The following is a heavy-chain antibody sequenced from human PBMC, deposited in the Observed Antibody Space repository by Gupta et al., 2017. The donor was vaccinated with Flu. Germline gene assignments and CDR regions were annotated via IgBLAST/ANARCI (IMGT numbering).Heavy chain of an antibody. D-gene: IGHD3-16*01. Sequence: QVQLKESGPGLVKCSETLSLTCTVSGDSMIGYYWAWLRQPPGRGLEWIGYIHYSGNTNYNSSLQSRVTIELGSSNNQFSLNLISVTAADTAVYYCARLLFTSPGGGWFDPWGPGTLVAVSS. CDR2: IHYSGNT. CDR1: GDSMIGYY. CDR3: ARLLFTSPGGGWFDP. V-gene: IGHV4-59*01. J-gene: IGHJ5*02.